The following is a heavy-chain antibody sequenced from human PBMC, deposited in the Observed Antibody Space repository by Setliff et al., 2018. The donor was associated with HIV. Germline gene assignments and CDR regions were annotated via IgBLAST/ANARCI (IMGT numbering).Heavy chain of an antibody. CDR3: ARGRNRNYVVYGMDV. D-gene: IGHD1-7*01. CDR2: IRISDGVI. V-gene: IGHV3-23*01. J-gene: IGHJ6*02. CDR1: GFSLKNYA. Sequence: GGSLRLSCAASGFSLKNYAMRWVRQAPGKGLEWVSVIRISDGVIYYADSVKGRFTISTDNSRNTLYLQMNSLKAEDTAVYYCARGRNRNYVVYGMDVWGQGTTVTVSS.